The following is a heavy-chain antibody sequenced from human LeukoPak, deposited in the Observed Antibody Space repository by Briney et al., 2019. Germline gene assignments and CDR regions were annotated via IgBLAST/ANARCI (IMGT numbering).Heavy chain of an antibody. D-gene: IGHD3-3*01. CDR1: GFIFRNHW. Sequence: GGSLRLSCAASGFIFRNHWMSWVRQAPGGGLEWVANIKQDGSEKYYVDSVRGRFTISRDNAKNSLYLQMNSLRAEDTAVYYCATTLRFLEWLPAYFDYWGQGTLVTVSS. J-gene: IGHJ4*02. CDR2: IKQDGSEK. CDR3: ATTLRFLEWLPAYFDY. V-gene: IGHV3-7*01.